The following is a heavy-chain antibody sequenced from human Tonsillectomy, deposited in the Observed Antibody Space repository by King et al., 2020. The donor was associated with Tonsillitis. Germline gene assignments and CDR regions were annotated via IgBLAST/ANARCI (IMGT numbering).Heavy chain of an antibody. CDR1: GFTFDDYG. Sequence: VQLVESGGGVVRPGGSLRLSCAASGFTFDDYGMSWVRQAPGKGLEWVSGNWNGGSTGYADSVKGRFTISRDNAKNSLHLQMNSLRAEDTALYYCARGRKWIQLWTPFDYWGQGTLVTVSS. D-gene: IGHD5-18*01. J-gene: IGHJ4*02. CDR3: ARGRKWIQLWTPFDY. CDR2: NWNGGST. V-gene: IGHV3-20*04.